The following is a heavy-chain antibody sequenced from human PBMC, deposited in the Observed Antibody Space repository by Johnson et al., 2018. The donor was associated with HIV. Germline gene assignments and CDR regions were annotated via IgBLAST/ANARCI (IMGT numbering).Heavy chain of an antibody. V-gene: IGHV3-30*02. Sequence: QVQLVESGGGLVKPGGSLRLSCAASGFTFGDSAIHWVRQAPGKGLEWVAFIRYDGSNKYFTDSVRGRFTISRDNSKNTLFLQMNSLRAEDTAVYYCATSTASDAFDIWGQGTMVTVSS. D-gene: IGHD2-21*02. CDR2: IRYDGSNK. CDR3: ATSTASDAFDI. J-gene: IGHJ3*02. CDR1: GFTFGDSA.